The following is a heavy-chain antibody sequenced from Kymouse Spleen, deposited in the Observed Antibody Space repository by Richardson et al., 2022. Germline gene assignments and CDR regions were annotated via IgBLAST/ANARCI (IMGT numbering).Heavy chain of an antibody. CDR2: ISWNSGSI. D-gene: IGHD1-1*01,IGHD1-20*01,IGHD1-7*01. V-gene: IGHV3-9*01. CDR1: GFTFDDYA. J-gene: IGHJ6*02. CDR3: AKDNWNPYGMDV. Sequence: EVQLVESGGGLVQPGRSLRLSCAASGFTFDDYAMHWVRQAPGKGLEWVSGISWNSGSIGYADSVKGRFTISRDNAKNSLYLQMNSLRAEDTALYYCAKDNWNPYGMDVWGQGTTVTVSS.